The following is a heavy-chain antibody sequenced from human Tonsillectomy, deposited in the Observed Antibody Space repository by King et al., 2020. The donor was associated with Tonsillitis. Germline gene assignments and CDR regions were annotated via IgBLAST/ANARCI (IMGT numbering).Heavy chain of an antibody. J-gene: IGHJ3*02. CDR1: GFTFSSFE. Sequence: VQLVESGGGLEQPGGSLRLSCAASGFTFSSFEMNWVRQAPGKGLEWVSYISSGSTTHYADSVKGRFTISRDNSKKSLYLQMNSLRAEDTAVYYCARDQSATWYKRNAIDIWGQGTMVIVSS. CDR2: ISSGSTT. D-gene: IGHD1-1*01. V-gene: IGHV3-48*03. CDR3: ARDQSATWYKRNAIDI.